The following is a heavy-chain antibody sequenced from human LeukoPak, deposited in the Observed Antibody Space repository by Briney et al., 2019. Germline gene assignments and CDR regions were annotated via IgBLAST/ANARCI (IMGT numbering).Heavy chain of an antibody. CDR1: GGSISSFY. Sequence: SETLSLTCTVSGGSISSFYWSWIRQPPGKGLEWIGYMYNRGNTNYNPSLKSRVTISEDTSQNQPSLQLRSVTAADTAVYYCAATIKRVYGDTNLDYWGQGTLVTVSS. J-gene: IGHJ4*02. CDR2: MYNRGNT. D-gene: IGHD4-17*01. CDR3: AATIKRVYGDTNLDY. V-gene: IGHV4-59*01.